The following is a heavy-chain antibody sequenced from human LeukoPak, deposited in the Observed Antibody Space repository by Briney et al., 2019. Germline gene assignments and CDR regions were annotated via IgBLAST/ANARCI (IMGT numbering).Heavy chain of an antibody. D-gene: IGHD3-10*01. V-gene: IGHV3-30*04. Sequence: PGRSLRLSCAASGFTFSNFAMHWVRQAPGKGLEWVELMSSDGDNIQYTYSVRGRFTISRDNSKNTVYLQMNSLREEDTALYYCARGDGPGSYLIDYWGQGILVSVSS. CDR3: ARGDGPGSYLIDY. CDR2: MSSDGDNI. J-gene: IGHJ4*02. CDR1: GFTFSNFA.